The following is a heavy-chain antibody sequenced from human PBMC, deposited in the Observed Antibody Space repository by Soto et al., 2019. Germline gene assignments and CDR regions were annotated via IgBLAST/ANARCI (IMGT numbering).Heavy chain of an antibody. CDR1: GYSFTTYW. D-gene: IGHD3-16*01. V-gene: IGHV5-51*01. J-gene: IGHJ6*02. CDR2: IYPGNSDI. CDR3: ARLGIWSYGMDV. Sequence: AGESLKISCQGSGYSFTTYWIGWVRQMPGKGLEWMGIIYPGNSDIRYSPSFQGQVTISAYKSISTAYLKWSGLKASDTAMYYCARLGIWSYGMDVWGQGTTVTVSS.